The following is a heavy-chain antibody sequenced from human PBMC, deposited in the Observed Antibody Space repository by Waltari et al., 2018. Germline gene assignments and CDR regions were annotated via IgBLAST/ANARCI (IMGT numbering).Heavy chain of an antibody. V-gene: IGHV1-69*02. J-gene: IGHJ6*02. CDR2: IIPILGIA. CDR3: AAMGADYYYGMDV. Sequence: QVQLVQSGAEVKKPGSSVKVSCKASGGTFSSYTISWVRQAPGQGLEWMGRIIPILGIANYAQKFQGRVTITADKSTSTAYMELSSLRSEDTAVYYCAAMGADYYYGMDVWGQGTTVTVSS. CDR1: GGTFSSYT. D-gene: IGHD1-26*01.